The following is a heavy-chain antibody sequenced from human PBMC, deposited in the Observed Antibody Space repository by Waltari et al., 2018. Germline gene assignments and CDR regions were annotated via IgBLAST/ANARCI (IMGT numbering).Heavy chain of an antibody. Sequence: EVQLLESGGGLVQPGGSLRLSCAASGFTFSSYAMSWVRQAPGKGLAWVSAISGSGGSTYYADSVKGRFTISRDNSKNTLYLQMNSLRAEDTAVYYCSPYCSGGSCFPWGQGTLVTVSS. CDR2: ISGSGGST. CDR3: SPYCSGGSCFP. V-gene: IGHV3-23*01. D-gene: IGHD2-15*01. J-gene: IGHJ5*02. CDR1: GFTFSSYA.